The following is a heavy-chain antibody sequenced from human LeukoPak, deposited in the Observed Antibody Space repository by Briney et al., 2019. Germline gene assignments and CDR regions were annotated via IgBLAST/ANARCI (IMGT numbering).Heavy chain of an antibody. CDR2: ISYDGSNK. J-gene: IGHJ4*02. D-gene: IGHD6-19*01. Sequence: GGSLRLSCAASGFTFSSYAMHWVRQAPGKGLEWVAVISYDGSNKYYADSVKGRFTISRDNSKNTLYLQMNSLRAEDTAVYYCAKAQSLSSGWYYFDYWGQGTLVTVSS. CDR3: AKAQSLSSGWYYFDY. CDR1: GFTFSSYA. V-gene: IGHV3-30-3*01.